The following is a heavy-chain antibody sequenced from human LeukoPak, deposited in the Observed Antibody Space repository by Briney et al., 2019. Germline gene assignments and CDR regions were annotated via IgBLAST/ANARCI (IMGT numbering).Heavy chain of an antibody. D-gene: IGHD1-14*01. Sequence: GRSLRLSCAASGFTFSSYGMHWVRQAPGKGLEWVAVIWYDGNKKSYADSVKGRFSISRDNSENTLYLQMNSLRAEDTAVYYCARVKLDRSFDYWGQGTLVTVSS. CDR1: GFTFSSYG. J-gene: IGHJ4*02. V-gene: IGHV3-33*01. CDR2: IWYDGNKK. CDR3: ARVKLDRSFDY.